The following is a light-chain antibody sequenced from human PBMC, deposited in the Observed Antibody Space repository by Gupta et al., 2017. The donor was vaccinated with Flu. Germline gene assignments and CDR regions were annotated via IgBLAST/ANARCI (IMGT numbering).Light chain of an antibody. CDR3: QQRSNWPLT. CDR1: QSVNSY. J-gene: IGKJ4*01. Sequence: PATLSLSPGERATLSCRASQSVNSYLAWYQQKPGQAPRLLIYAASNRATGIPGRFSGSGSGTDFTLTITSLEPEDFAVYYCQQRSNWPLTFGGGTKVEIK. V-gene: IGKV3-11*01. CDR2: AAS.